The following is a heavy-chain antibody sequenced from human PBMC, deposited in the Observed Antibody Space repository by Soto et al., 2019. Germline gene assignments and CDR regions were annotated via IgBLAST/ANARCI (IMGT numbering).Heavy chain of an antibody. CDR1: GDNFNNYA. J-gene: IGHJ4*02. CDR2: LVPIFLTA. CDR3: TRGLGYSAS. D-gene: IGHD7-27*01. Sequence: QVQLVQSGTEVKKPGSSVKVSCQASGDNFNNYAINWVRQAPGQGLEWMGGLVPIFLTANYAQKFQGRVTITADRPTSTAYMELSSLISEDTAVYYCTRGLGYSASWGQGTLVTVSS. V-gene: IGHV1-69*06.